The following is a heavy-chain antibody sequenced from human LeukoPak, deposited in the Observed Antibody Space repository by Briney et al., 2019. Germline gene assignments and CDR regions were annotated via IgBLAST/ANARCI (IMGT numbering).Heavy chain of an antibody. J-gene: IGHJ4*02. CDR3: ARLAVAGSWGY. Sequence: SETPSLTCTVSGGSISSSSYYWGWIRQPPGKGLEWIGSIYYSGSTYYNPSLKSRVTISVDTSKNQFSLKLSSVTAADTAVYYCARLAVAGSWGYWGQGTLVTVSS. CDR2: IYYSGST. V-gene: IGHV4-39*01. CDR1: GGSISSSSYY. D-gene: IGHD6-19*01.